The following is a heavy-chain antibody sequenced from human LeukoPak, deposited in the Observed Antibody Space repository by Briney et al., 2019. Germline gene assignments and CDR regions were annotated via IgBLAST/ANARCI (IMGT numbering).Heavy chain of an antibody. D-gene: IGHD1-26*01. V-gene: IGHV1-2*02. CDR1: GYTFTGYY. J-gene: IGHJ3*02. Sequence: GASVKVSCKASGYTFTGYYMHWVRQAPGQGLEWMGWINPNSGGTNYAQKFQGRVTMTRDTSISTAYMELSRLRSDDTAVYYCARDRLKYSGSPLAFDIWGQGTMVTVSS. CDR2: INPNSGGT. CDR3: ARDRLKYSGSPLAFDI.